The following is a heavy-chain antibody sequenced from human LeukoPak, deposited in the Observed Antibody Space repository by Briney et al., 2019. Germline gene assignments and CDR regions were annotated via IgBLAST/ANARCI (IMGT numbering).Heavy chain of an antibody. V-gene: IGHV1-69*13. D-gene: IGHD3/OR15-3a*01. CDR1: GGTFSSYA. J-gene: IGHJ4*02. Sequence: AAVKVSCKASGGTFSSYAISGVRQAPGQGLEWMGGIIPIFGTANYAQKFQGRVTITADESTSTAYMELSSLRSEDTAVYYCARERRVGRFLDSAYYFDYWGQGTLVTVSS. CDR3: ARERRVGRFLDSAYYFDY. CDR2: IIPIFGTA.